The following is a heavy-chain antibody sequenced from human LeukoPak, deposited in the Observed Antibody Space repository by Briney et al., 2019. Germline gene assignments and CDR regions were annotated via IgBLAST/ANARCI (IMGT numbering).Heavy chain of an antibody. J-gene: IGHJ4*02. Sequence: PGGSLRLSCAASGFTFSSYSMNWVRQAPGKGLEWVSGINWNSVTIDYADSVKGRFTISRDNAKNSLYLQMNSLRTEDTALYYCAKAVYYYDSSGYGYFDYWGQGTLVTVSS. CDR3: AKAVYYYDSSGYGYFDY. V-gene: IGHV3-9*01. D-gene: IGHD3-22*01. CDR1: GFTFSSYS. CDR2: INWNSVTI.